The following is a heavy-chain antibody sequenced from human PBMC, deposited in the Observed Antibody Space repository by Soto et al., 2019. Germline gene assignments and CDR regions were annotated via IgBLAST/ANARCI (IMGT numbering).Heavy chain of an antibody. CDR2: IYYSGST. V-gene: IGHV4-31*03. CDR3: ARAPRTGLRGNWFDP. J-gene: IGHJ5*02. CDR1: GGSISSGGYY. Sequence: SETLSLTCTVSGGSISSGGYYWSWIRQHPGKGLEWIGYIYYSGSTYYNPSLKSRVTISVDTSKNQFSLKLSSVTAADTAVYYCARAPRTGLRGNWFDPWGQGTLVTVSS. D-gene: IGHD4-17*01.